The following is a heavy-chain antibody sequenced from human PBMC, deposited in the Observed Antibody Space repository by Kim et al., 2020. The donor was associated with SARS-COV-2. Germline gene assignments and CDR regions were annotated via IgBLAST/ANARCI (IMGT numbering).Heavy chain of an antibody. CDR3: ARPPRGISRRAFDI. V-gene: IGHV4-39*01. D-gene: IGHD3-3*01. CDR2: ISFSGTT. J-gene: IGHJ3*02. Sequence: SETLSLTCTVSGASISTTNYFWGWIRQSPGKGLEWIGTISFSGTTYYNPSFESRVTISIDTSRNQFSLKLSSVTAADTAVYYCARPPRGISRRAFDIWGKGTLVTVSS. CDR1: GASISTTNYF.